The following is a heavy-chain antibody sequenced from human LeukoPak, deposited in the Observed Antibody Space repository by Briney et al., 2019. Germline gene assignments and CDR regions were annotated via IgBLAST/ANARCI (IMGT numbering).Heavy chain of an antibody. CDR2: INPNSGGT. CDR1: GYTFTGYY. CDR3: ARDLDDYVWGSYRTNDAFDI. J-gene: IGHJ3*02. Sequence: ASVKVSCKASGYTFTGYYIHWVRQAPGQGLEWMGWINPNSGGTNYAQKLQGRVTMTTDTSTSTAYMELRSLRSDDTAVYYCARDLDDYVWGSYRTNDAFDIWGQGTMVTVSS. V-gene: IGHV1-2*02. D-gene: IGHD3-16*02.